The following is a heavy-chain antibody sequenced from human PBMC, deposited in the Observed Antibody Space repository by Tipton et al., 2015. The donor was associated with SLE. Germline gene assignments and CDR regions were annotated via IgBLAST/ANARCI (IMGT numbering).Heavy chain of an antibody. Sequence: TLSLTCTVSGVSISSSYWSWIRQSPEKGLEWIGYIYYSGSTKYNPSLESRVTMSVDTSKSQFSLELTSVTAADTALYYCARWGVQGGMDVWGQGTTVTVSS. D-gene: IGHD3-16*01. CDR2: IYYSGST. J-gene: IGHJ6*02. CDR3: ARWGVQGGMDV. V-gene: IGHV4-59*01. CDR1: GVSISSSY.